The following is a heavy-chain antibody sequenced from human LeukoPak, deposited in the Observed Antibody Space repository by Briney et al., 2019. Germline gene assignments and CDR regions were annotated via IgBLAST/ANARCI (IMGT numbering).Heavy chain of an antibody. V-gene: IGHV1-18*04. CDR1: GYTFPIYG. CDR3: ARDSYYDTHRPVYLDY. Sequence: ASVKVSCKASGYTFPIYGISWVRQAPGQGLEWLGCISTYSGNTNFAQQVQGRVTMTTDTSTSTAYMELRSLRSDDTAVYYCARDSYYDTHRPVYLDYWGQGTLVTVSS. J-gene: IGHJ4*02. CDR2: ISTYSGNT. D-gene: IGHD3-22*01.